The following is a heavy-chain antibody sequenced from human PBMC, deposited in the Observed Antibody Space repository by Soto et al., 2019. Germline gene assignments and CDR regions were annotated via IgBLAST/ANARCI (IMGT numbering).Heavy chain of an antibody. CDR1: GFTFRSYA. V-gene: IGHV3-64*01. CDR3: GCKSGVRGRGYYMDV. J-gene: IGHJ6*03. CDR2: ISSNGGTT. Sequence: EVQLVESGGGLVQPGGSLRLSCAASGFTFRSYALHWVRQAPGKGLEYVSAISSNGGTTYYANSVKGRFTISRDKSKNTLYLQMGSQRSEDMALHYCGCKSGVRGRGYYMDVWGKGTAVAVSS. D-gene: IGHD1-26*01.